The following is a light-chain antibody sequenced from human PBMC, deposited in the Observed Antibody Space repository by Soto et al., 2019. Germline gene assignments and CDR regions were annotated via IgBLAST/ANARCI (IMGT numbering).Light chain of an antibody. Sequence: QSALTQAASVSGFPGQSSTISCTGTSSDIGSYNYVSWFQQYPGKAPKLIISEVSNRPSGVSTRFSGSKSGITASLTISGLQAEDEADYYCSSYTTSSTIVFGGGTQLTV. CDR2: EVS. CDR3: SSYTTSSTIV. CDR1: SSDIGSYNY. V-gene: IGLV2-14*01. J-gene: IGLJ7*01.